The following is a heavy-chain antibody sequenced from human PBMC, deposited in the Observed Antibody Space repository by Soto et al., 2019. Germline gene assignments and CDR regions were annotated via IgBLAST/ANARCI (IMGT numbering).Heavy chain of an antibody. CDR1: GFTFSSYA. V-gene: IGHV3-23*01. CDR3: AKVYSLFGVVTSPGYLFYY. CDR2: ISGSGGST. Sequence: GGSLRLSCAASGFTFSSYAMSWVRQAPGKGLEWVSAISGSGGSTYYADSVKGRFTISRDNSKNTLYLQMNSLRAEDTAVYYCAKVYSLFGVVTSPGYLFYYWGQGTLVTVSS. D-gene: IGHD3-3*02. J-gene: IGHJ4*02.